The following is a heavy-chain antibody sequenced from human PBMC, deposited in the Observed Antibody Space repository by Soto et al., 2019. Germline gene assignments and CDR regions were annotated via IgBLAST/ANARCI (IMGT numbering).Heavy chain of an antibody. CDR2: IYYSGST. Sequence: PSETLSLTCTVSGGSISSYYWSWIRQPPGKGLEWIGYIYYSGSTNYNPSLKSRVTISVDTSKNQFSLKLSSMTAADTAVYYCAREDIVEGWFDPWGQGTLLTVSS. D-gene: IGHD2-15*01. J-gene: IGHJ5*02. CDR3: AREDIVEGWFDP. V-gene: IGHV4-59*01. CDR1: GGSISSYY.